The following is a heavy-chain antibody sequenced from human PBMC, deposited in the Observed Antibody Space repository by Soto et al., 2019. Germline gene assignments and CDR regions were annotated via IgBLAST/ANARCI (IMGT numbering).Heavy chain of an antibody. CDR1: GDSVSSNSAA. J-gene: IGHJ4*02. CDR3: ARGYSYGYLAAAGPRVLDY. Sequence: PSQTLSLTCAISGDSVSSNSAAWNWIRQSPSRGLKWLGRTYYRSKWYNDYAVSVKSRITINPDTSKNQFSLQLNSVTPEDTAVYYCARGYSYGYLAAAGPRVLDYWGQGTLVTVSS. CDR2: TYYRSKWYN. V-gene: IGHV6-1*01. D-gene: IGHD5-18*01.